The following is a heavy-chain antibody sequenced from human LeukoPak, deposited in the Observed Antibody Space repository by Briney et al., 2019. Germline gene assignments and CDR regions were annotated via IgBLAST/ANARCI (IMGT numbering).Heavy chain of an antibody. D-gene: IGHD3-3*01. V-gene: IGHV3-21*01. J-gene: IGHJ4*02. CDR1: GFTFSSYS. CDR2: ISSSSSYI. Sequence: PGGSLRLSCAASGFTFSSYSMNWVRQAPGKGLEWVSSISSSSSYIYYADSVKGRFTISRDNAKNSLYLQMSSLRAEDTAVYYCARSVRFLEWLFHFDYWGQGTLVTVSS. CDR3: ARSVRFLEWLFHFDY.